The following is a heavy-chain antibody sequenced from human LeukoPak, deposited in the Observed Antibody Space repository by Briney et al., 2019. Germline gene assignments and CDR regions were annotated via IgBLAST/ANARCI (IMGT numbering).Heavy chain of an antibody. J-gene: IGHJ3*02. D-gene: IGHD6-13*01. CDR3: ARRSSSWPDAFDI. Sequence: PGESLKISCKGSGYSFTSYWIGWLRQMPGKGLEWMGIIYHGDSDTRYSPSFQGQVTISVDKSISTAYLQWSSLKASDTAMYYCARRSSSWPDAFDIWGQGTMVTVSS. CDR1: GYSFTSYW. CDR2: IYHGDSDT. V-gene: IGHV5-51*01.